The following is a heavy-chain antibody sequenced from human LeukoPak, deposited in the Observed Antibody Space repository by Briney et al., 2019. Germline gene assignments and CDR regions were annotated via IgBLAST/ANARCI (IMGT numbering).Heavy chain of an antibody. Sequence: PSQTLSLTCTVSGVSISSGGYYWSWIRQHPGKGLEWIGYIYYSGSTYYNPSLKSRLTISVDTSKNRFSLKLSSVTAADTALYYCARDGEYCSSTSCYFDPWGQGILVTVSS. CDR2: IYYSGST. CDR1: GVSISSGGYY. D-gene: IGHD2-2*01. J-gene: IGHJ5*02. V-gene: IGHV4-31*03. CDR3: ARDGEYCSSTSCYFDP.